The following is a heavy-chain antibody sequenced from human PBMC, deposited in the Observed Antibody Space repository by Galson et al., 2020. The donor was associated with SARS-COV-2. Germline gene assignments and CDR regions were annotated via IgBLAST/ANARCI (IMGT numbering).Heavy chain of an antibody. CDR2: LSGGSANT. Sequence: QAGGSLRLSCAATGFTLSTFAMSWVRHTPGEGLQWVAGLSGGSANTYYADTVRGRFSISRDNSKNTLFLQMDSLSADDTAVYYCVRMDSGWFEIDFWGQGTLVTVSS. CDR1: GFTLSTFA. J-gene: IGHJ4*02. D-gene: IGHD6-19*01. CDR3: VRMDSGWFEIDF. V-gene: IGHV3-23*01.